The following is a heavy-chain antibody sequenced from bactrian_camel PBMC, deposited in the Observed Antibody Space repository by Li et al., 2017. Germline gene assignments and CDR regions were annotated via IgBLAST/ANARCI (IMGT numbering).Heavy chain of an antibody. V-gene: IGHV3S25*01. J-gene: IGHJ4*01. CDR2: INSGSGNI. CDR1: GFTFRSYA. CDR3: AAGPCDYCGGGDCFYRRRPFGS. D-gene: IGHD2*01. Sequence: QLVESGGDLVQPGGSLRLSCVASGFTFRSYAMYWVRQAPGKGLEWVSSINSGSGNIYYVNSVKGRFTISLDNAKTTVYLQMESLEPEDTAVYYCAAGPCDYCGGGDCFYRRRPFGSRGQGTQVTVS.